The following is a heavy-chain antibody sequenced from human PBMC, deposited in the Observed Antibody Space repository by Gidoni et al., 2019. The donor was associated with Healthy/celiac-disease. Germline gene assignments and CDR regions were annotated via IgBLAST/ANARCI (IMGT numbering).Heavy chain of an antibody. J-gene: IGHJ4*02. V-gene: IGHV4-34*01. D-gene: IGHD3-22*01. CDR2: INHSGST. CDR1: GGSFSGYY. Sequence: QVQLQQWGAGLLKPSETLSLTCAVYGGSFSGYYWSWIRQPPGKGLEWIGEINHSGSTNYNPSLKSRVTISVDTSKNQFSLKLSSVTAADTAVYYCARGPGVVPYFGYWGQGTLVTVSS. CDR3: ARGPGVVPYFGY.